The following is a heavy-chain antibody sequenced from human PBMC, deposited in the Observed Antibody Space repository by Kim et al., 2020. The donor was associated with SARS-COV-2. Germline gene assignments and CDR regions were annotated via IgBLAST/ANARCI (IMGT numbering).Heavy chain of an antibody. D-gene: IGHD3-9*01. V-gene: IGHV3-23*01. CDR3: AKGAIYFDILTGEGGDYFDY. CDR1: GFSFNTYA. CDR2: ISGSGGTT. Sequence: GGSLRLSCAASGFSFNTYAMTWVRQAPGKGLEWVASISGSGGTTYYADSVKGRFTISRDSSNSTLYLQMNSLRVEDMAIYYCAKGAIYFDILTGEGGDYFDYWGQGTLVTVSS. J-gene: IGHJ4*02.